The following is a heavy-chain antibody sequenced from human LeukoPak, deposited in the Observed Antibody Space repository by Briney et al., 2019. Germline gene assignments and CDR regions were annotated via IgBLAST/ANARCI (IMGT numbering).Heavy chain of an antibody. V-gene: IGHV3-15*01. D-gene: IGHD2-21*01. CDR3: TTYLLWWWSDDY. J-gene: IGHJ4*02. CDR1: GFTFSNAW. CDR2: IKSKTDGGTT. Sequence: GGSLRLSCAASGFTFSNAWMSWVRQAPGKGLEWVGRIKSKTDGGTTDYAAPVKGRFTISRDDSKNTLYLQMNSLKTEDTAVYYCTTYLLWWWSDDYWGQGTLVTVSS.